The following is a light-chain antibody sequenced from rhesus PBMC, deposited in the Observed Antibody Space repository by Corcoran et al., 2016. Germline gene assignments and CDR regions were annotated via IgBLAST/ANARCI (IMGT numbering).Light chain of an antibody. CDR1: QSVSSH. CDR2: GAS. J-gene: IGKJ2*01. Sequence: EIVMTQSPATLSLSPGERATLSCRASQSVSSHVAWYQQKPEQVPRLLIGGASSRATGVPDRFGGSGSGTDFTLIISSLESEDVGVYYCQQYNKWTSFGQGTKVEIK. V-gene: IGKV3S9*01. CDR3: QQYNKWTS.